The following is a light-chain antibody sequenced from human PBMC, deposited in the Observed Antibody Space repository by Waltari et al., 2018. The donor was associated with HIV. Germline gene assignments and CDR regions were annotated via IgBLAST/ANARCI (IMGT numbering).Light chain of an antibody. Sequence: QSVLTQPAAVSGSPGQSIAVSCTGTSSYVCGYAYVPWYQQHPDKAPKLLIYEVRSRPSGVSDRFSGSKSGNTAALTISGLQPEDEADYYCSSFTDNRAVIFGGGTKLTVL. CDR3: SSFTDNRAVI. CDR2: EVR. V-gene: IGLV2-14*03. J-gene: IGLJ2*01. CDR1: SSYVCGYAY.